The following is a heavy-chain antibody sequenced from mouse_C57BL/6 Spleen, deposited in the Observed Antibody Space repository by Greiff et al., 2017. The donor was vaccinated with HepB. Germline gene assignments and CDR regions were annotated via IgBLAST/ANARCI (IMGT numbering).Heavy chain of an antibody. D-gene: IGHD1-1*01. Sequence: EVQLQQSGTVLARPGASVKMSCKTSGYTFTSYWMHWVKQRPGQGLEWIGAIYPGNSDTSYNQKFKGKAKLTAVTSASTAYMELSSLTNEASAGYYCTRGGLTTVVGNYAMDYWGQGTSVTVSS. V-gene: IGHV1-5*01. CDR2: IYPGNSDT. CDR1: GYTFTSYW. CDR3: TRGGLTTVVGNYAMDY. J-gene: IGHJ4*01.